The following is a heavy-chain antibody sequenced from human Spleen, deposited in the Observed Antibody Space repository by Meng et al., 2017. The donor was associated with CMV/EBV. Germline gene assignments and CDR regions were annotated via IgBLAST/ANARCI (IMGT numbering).Heavy chain of an antibody. CDR1: GYTFTSYG. J-gene: IGHJ4*02. CDR3: ARATTYYYDSSGYYLGY. Sequence: QVQLVQSGAEVKKPVASVKVSCKASGYTFTSYGISWVRQAPGQGLEWMGWISAYNGNTNYAQKLQGRVTMTTDTSTSTAYMELRSLRSDDTAVYYCARATTYYYDSSGYYLGYWGQGTLVTVSS. CDR2: ISAYNGNT. V-gene: IGHV1-18*01. D-gene: IGHD3-22*01.